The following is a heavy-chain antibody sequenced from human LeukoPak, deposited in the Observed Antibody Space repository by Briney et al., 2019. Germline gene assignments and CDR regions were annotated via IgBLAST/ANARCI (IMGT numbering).Heavy chain of an antibody. V-gene: IGHV3-33*01. J-gene: IGHJ3*02. D-gene: IGHD6-13*01. CDR2: IWYDGSNK. CDR3: AAADPGTFDI. Sequence: GGSPRLSCAAPGFTFSSYGMHWVRQAPGKGLEWVAVIWYDGSNKYYADSVKGRFTISRDNSKNTLYLQMNSLRAEDTAVYYCAAADPGTFDIWGQGTMVTVSS. CDR1: GFTFSSYG.